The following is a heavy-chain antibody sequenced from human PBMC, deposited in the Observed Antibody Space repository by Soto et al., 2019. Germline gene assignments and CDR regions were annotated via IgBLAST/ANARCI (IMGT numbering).Heavy chain of an antibody. CDR1: GLTFSSYA. CDR3: AKYYSLGPRPSGRTVMPDDAFDI. Sequence: GGSLRLSCAASGLTFSSYAMSWVRQAPGKGLEWVLAISGSGGSTYYADSVKGRFTISRDNSKNTLYLQMNSLRAEDTAVYYCAKYYSLGPRPSGRTVMPDDAFDIWGQGTMVTVSS. V-gene: IGHV3-23*01. CDR2: ISGSGGST. D-gene: IGHD3-10*01. J-gene: IGHJ3*02.